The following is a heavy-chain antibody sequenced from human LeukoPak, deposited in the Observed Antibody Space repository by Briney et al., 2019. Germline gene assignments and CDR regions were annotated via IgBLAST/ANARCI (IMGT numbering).Heavy chain of an antibody. CDR2: IYYSGST. J-gene: IGHJ4*02. V-gene: IGHV4-59*01. D-gene: IGHD1-26*01. Sequence: SETLSLTCTVSGGSISTYYWSWIRQPPGEGLEWIGYIYYSGSTNYNPSFKSRVTISVDTSKNQFSLKLSSVTAADTAVYYCARNGGSYSFDYWRQGTLVTVSS. CDR1: GGSISTYY. CDR3: ARNGGSYSFDY.